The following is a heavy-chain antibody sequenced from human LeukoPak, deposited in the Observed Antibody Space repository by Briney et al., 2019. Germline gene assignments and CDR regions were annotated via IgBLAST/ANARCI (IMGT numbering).Heavy chain of an antibody. Sequence: PSETLSLTCAVYNGSLSGYYWSWIRQPPGKGLECIGEIKYSGSTYYNPSLKSRVTISVDTSKNQFSLELSSVTAADTAAYYRARIVTVTAVTYSIFYYYMDVWGKGTTVTVSS. CDR3: ARIVTVTAVTYSIFYYYMDV. J-gene: IGHJ6*03. V-gene: IGHV4-34*01. D-gene: IGHD4-17*01. CDR1: NGSLSGYY. CDR2: IKYSGST.